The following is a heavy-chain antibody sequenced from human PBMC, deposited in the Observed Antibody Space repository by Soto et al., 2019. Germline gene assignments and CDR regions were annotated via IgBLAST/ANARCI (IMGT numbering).Heavy chain of an antibody. CDR3: AKGGDIVVVPVLDYYYMDV. CDR2: ISGSGGST. CDR1: GFTFSSYA. V-gene: IGHV3-23*01. D-gene: IGHD2-2*01. Sequence: GGSLRLSCAASGFTFSSYAMSWVRQAPGKGLEWVSAISGSGGSTYYADSVKGRFTISRDNSKNTLYLQMNSLRAEDTAVYYCAKGGDIVVVPVLDYYYMDVWGKGTTVTVSS. J-gene: IGHJ6*03.